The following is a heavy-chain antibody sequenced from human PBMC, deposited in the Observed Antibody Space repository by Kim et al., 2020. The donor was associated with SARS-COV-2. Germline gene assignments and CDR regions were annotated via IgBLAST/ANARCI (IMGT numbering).Heavy chain of an antibody. V-gene: IGHV4-59*01. Sequence: SETLSLTCSVSGGAMNNYFWSWLRQSPGKELEWIGYIFSSGLTNYTPSLKSRLTISIDTSKNQFSLHLTSVTAADTAVYYCVRSAVGPNPFPFDSWGEGVLVTVSS. D-gene: IGHD6-19*01. J-gene: IGHJ4*02. CDR2: IFSSGLT. CDR1: GGAMNNYF. CDR3: VRSAVGPNPFPFDS.